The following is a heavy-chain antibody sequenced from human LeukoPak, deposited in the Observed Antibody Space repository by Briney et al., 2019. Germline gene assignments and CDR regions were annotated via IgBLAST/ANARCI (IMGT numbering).Heavy chain of an antibody. J-gene: IGHJ4*02. CDR1: GLTFSSYA. V-gene: IGHV3-23*01. Sequence: GGSLRLSCAASGLTFSSYAMHWVRQAPGKGLEWVSTISGSAASSYYADSVKGRFTISRDNSKNTLYLQMNSLRVEDTAVYYCAKDTVQLGDGYLHYWGQGTLVTVSS. D-gene: IGHD5-18*01. CDR3: AKDTVQLGDGYLHY. CDR2: ISGSAASS.